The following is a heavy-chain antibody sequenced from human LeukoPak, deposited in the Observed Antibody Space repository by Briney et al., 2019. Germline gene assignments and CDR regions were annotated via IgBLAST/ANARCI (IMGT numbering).Heavy chain of an antibody. CDR1: GYTFSSHG. D-gene: IGHD4-11*01. V-gene: IGHV3-23*01. J-gene: IGHJ4*02. Sequence: PGGSLRLSCAASGYTFSSHGLTWVRQAPGKGLEWVSTINGAGDNTYYAETVKGRFTISRDNSKNTLYLQMNSLRAEDTAVYYCAREVNLQGYFDYWGQGTLVTVSS. CDR3: AREVNLQGYFDY. CDR2: INGAGDNT.